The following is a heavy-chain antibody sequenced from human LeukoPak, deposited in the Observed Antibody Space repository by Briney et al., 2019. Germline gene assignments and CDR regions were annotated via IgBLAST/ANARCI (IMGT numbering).Heavy chain of an antibody. V-gene: IGHV3-66*02. CDR1: GFTVSSNY. CDR2: IYSGGST. Sequence: GGSLRLSCAASGFTVSSNYMSWVRQAPAKGLEWVSVIYSGGSTYYADSVKGRFTISRDNSKNTLYLQMNSLRAEDTAVYYCARLSGYYTSYYFDYWGQGTLVTVSS. D-gene: IGHD3-3*01. CDR3: ARLSGYYTSYYFDY. J-gene: IGHJ4*02.